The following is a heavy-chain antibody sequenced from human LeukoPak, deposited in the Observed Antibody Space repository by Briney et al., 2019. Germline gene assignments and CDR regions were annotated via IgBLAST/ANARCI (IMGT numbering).Heavy chain of an antibody. CDR2: IYYSGST. J-gene: IGHJ3*02. CDR3: ASGNYYDSSGYCPHAFDI. CDR1: GGSISSYY. Sequence: SETLSLTCTVSGGSISSYYWSWIRQPPGKGLEWIGYIYYSGSTNYNPSLRSRVTISVDTSKNQFSLKLSSVTAADTAVYYCASGNYYDSSGYCPHAFDIWGQGTMVTVSS. D-gene: IGHD3-22*01. V-gene: IGHV4-59*01.